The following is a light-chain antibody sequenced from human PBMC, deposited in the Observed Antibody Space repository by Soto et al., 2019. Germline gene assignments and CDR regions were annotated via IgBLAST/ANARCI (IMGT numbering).Light chain of an antibody. CDR1: QSVSSSY. CDR3: QQYGSSGT. CDR2: GAS. J-gene: IGKJ1*01. V-gene: IGKV3-20*01. Sequence: EVVLTRSPWSXAXXPXXXXXXXXRASQSVSSSYLAWYQQKPGQAPRLLIYGASSRATGIPDRFSGSGSGTDFTLTISRLEPEDFAVYYCQQYGSSGTFGQGTKVDI.